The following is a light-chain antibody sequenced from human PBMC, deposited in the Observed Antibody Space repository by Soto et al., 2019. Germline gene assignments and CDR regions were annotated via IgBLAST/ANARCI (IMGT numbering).Light chain of an antibody. V-gene: IGLV2-14*01. J-gene: IGLJ3*02. CDR2: EVS. Sequence: QSALTQPASVSGSPGQSITISCTGTGSDIGAYNYVSWYQQHPGKAPKVVIYEVSNRPSGVSNRFSGSKSGNTASLTISGLQTEDEADYYCSSYTSSSTLDWVFGGGTQLTVL. CDR1: GSDIGAYNY. CDR3: SSYTSSSTLDWV.